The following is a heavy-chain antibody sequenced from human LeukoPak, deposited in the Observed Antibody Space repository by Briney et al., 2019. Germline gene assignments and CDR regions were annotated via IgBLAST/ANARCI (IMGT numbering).Heavy chain of an antibody. CDR3: ASSYYYGSGSYFHYGMDV. J-gene: IGHJ6*04. Sequence: GEPLKISCKGSGSRFTSYWIGWGRQLPGKGLEWMGIIYPGDSDNRYSPSFQGQVTISADKSISTAYLQWSSLKASDTAMYYCASSYYYGSGSYFHYGMDVWGKGTTVTVSS. D-gene: IGHD3-10*01. CDR1: GSRFTSYW. CDR2: IYPGDSDN. V-gene: IGHV5-51*01.